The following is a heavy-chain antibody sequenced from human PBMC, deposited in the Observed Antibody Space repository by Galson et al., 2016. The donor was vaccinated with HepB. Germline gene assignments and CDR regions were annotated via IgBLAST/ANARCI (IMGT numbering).Heavy chain of an antibody. V-gene: IGHV4-39*01. CDR2: IYYSGNT. D-gene: IGHD4/OR15-4a*01. CDR3: ARLSANIGRRVGLTPNYYVDR. J-gene: IGHJ4*02. Sequence: SETLSLTCTVSTGSISSGPYFWGWVRQSPGKGLEWIGSIYYSGNTYYNPSLESRVSMSADTSKSQFSLRLTSVTAADTAVYYCARLSANIGRRVGLTPNYYVDRWGQGTRVTVS. CDR1: TGSISSGPYF.